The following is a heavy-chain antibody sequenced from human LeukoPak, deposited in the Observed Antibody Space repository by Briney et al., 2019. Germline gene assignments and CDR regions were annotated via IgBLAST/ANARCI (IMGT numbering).Heavy chain of an antibody. CDR3: AKGPDYDILTPIDY. CDR1: GFTFDDYA. Sequence: GGSLRLSCVGSGFTFDDYAMHWVRQAPGKGLEWVSGISWNSGRRGYADSVKGRFTISRDNAKTSLYLQMNSLRAEDMALYYCAKGPDYDILTPIDYWGQGTLVTDSS. J-gene: IGHJ4*02. CDR2: ISWNSGRR. D-gene: IGHD3-9*01. V-gene: IGHV3-9*03.